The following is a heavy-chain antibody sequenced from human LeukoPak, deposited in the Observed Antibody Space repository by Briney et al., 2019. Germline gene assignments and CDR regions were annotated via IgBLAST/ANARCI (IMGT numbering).Heavy chain of an antibody. Sequence: GESLKISCKGSGYSFTSYWIGWVRQMPGKGLEWMGIIYPGDSDTRYSPSFQGQVTISADKSISTAYLQWSSLKASDTAMYYCARRYSRGWYHPENYYYYMDVWGKGTTVTVSS. D-gene: IGHD6-19*01. CDR3: ARRYSRGWYHPENYYYYMDV. J-gene: IGHJ6*03. V-gene: IGHV5-51*01. CDR2: IYPGDSDT. CDR1: GYSFTSYW.